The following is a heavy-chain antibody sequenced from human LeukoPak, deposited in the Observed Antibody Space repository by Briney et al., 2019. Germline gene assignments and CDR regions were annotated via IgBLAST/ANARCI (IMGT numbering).Heavy chain of an antibody. CDR1: GGSISSSNW. CDR2: IYHSGST. D-gene: IGHD3-9*01. CDR3: ARGSFGDILTGYYTSFAFDI. J-gene: IGHJ3*02. V-gene: IGHV4-4*02. Sequence: SGTLSLTCAVSGGSISSSNWWSWVRQPPGKGLEWIGEIYHSGSTNYNPSLKSRVTISVDKSKNQFSLKLSSVTAADTAVYYCARGSFGDILTGYYTSFAFDIWGQGTMVTVSS.